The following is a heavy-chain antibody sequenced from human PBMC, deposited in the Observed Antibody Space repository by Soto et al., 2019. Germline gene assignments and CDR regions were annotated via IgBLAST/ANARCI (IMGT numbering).Heavy chain of an antibody. CDR3: AKDTYSGGWPRVSYFDY. CDR2: ISWSRGSI. V-gene: IGHV3-9*01. D-gene: IGHD6-19*01. Sequence: EVQLVESGGGLVQPGRSLRLSCAASGFTFDDYAMHWVRQAPGKGLEWVSGISWSRGSIDYEDSVKGRFTISRDNAKNSLYLQMNSRRAEDTALYYCAKDTYSGGWPRVSYFDYWGQGPRVTVSS. J-gene: IGHJ4*02. CDR1: GFTFDDYA.